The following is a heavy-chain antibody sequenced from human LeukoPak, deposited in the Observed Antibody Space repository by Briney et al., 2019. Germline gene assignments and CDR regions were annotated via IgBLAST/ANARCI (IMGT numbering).Heavy chain of an antibody. Sequence: GTSLRLSCAASGFIFSHYGMHWVRQAPGKGLEWMAVISHDGGESFYADSVKGRFSISRDNSKNTLYLQMNSLRAEDTAVYYCARAPGAAYFDYWGQGTLVTVSS. CDR2: ISHDGGES. J-gene: IGHJ4*02. CDR1: GFIFSHYG. CDR3: ARAPGAAYFDY. D-gene: IGHD3-10*01. V-gene: IGHV3-30*03.